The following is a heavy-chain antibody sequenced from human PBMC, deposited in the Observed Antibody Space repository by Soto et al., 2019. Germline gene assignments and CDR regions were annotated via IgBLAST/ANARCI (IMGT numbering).Heavy chain of an antibody. D-gene: IGHD3-3*01. Sequence: SVKVSCKASGGTFSSYSMSWVRQAPGQGLEWMGGIIPIFGTANYAQKFQGRVTITADESTSTAYMELSSLRSEDTAVYYCARTYDFWSGYFFDYWGQGTLVTVSS. CDR1: GGTFSSYS. V-gene: IGHV1-69*13. CDR3: ARTYDFWSGYFFDY. J-gene: IGHJ4*02. CDR2: IIPIFGTA.